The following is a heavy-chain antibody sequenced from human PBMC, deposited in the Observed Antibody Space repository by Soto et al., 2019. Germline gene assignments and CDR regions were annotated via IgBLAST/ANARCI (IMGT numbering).Heavy chain of an antibody. V-gene: IGHV3-11*03. CDR2: ITSSSSYT. D-gene: IGHD1-1*01. CDR3: AGGQDNLAVNFDY. J-gene: IGHJ4*02. Sequence: GGSLRLSCAASGSSFSGYYMSWVGQSPGKGLEWLSYITSSSSYTHYADSVKGRFTISRDNAKNSLYLQMNSLRADDTAVYYCAGGQDNLAVNFDYWGQGT. CDR1: GSSFSGYY.